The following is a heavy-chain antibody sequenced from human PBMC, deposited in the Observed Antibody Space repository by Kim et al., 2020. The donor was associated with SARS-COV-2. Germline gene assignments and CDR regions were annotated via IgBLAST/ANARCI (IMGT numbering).Heavy chain of an antibody. CDR1: GYIFTDYF. CDR3: ARGPPATAGGYTYYYYMDV. CDR2: INARTGGA. D-gene: IGHD2-21*02. J-gene: IGHJ6*03. V-gene: IGHV1-2*05. Sequence: ASVKVSCKASGYIFTDYFIHWARQAPGQGLEWMGRINARTGGANYAQKFQGRVSMTRDTSISTAYMELNRLKPGDTGVYYCARGPPATAGGYTYYYYMDVWGEGTTVTVSS.